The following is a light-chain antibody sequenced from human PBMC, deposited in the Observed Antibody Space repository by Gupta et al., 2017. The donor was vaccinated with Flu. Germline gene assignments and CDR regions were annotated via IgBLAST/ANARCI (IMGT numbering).Light chain of an antibody. CDR3: QQCNSAPCT. Sequence: PSSLSASVGDRVTITCRASQIISNYVDWYQHKSGKAPKLLIYAASNLDSGVPSTFSGSGSGTDFTLTISSLQPDDFATYYCQQCNSAPCTFGQGTKVEIK. CDR1: QIISNY. V-gene: IGKV1-39*01. J-gene: IGKJ2*02. CDR2: AAS.